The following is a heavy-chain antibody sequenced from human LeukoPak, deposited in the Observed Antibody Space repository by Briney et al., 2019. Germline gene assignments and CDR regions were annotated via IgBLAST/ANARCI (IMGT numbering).Heavy chain of an antibody. D-gene: IGHD2-15*01. CDR2: ISYDGSNK. V-gene: IGHV3-30-3*01. CDR1: GFTFSSYA. CDR3: ARDQFRIGAFDI. J-gene: IGHJ3*02. Sequence: GRSLRLSCAASGFTFSSYAMHWVRQAPGKGLEWVAVISYDGSNKYYADSVKGRFTISRDNSKNTLCLQMNSLRAEDTAVYYCARDQFRIGAFDIWGQGTMVTVSS.